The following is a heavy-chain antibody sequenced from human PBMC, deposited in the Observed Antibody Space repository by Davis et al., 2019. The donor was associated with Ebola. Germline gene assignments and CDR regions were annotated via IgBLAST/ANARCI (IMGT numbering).Heavy chain of an antibody. D-gene: IGHD1-1*01. J-gene: IGHJ4*02. Sequence: ASVKVSCKASGYTFTNYGYTWVRQAPGQGLEWMGWISAYNGNTNYAQKLQGRVTMTTDTSTSTAYMELRSLRSDDTAVYYCARAQFPTTSDHWGQGTLVTVSS. CDR3: ARAQFPTTSDH. CDR2: ISAYNGNT. CDR1: GYTFTNYG. V-gene: IGHV1-18*01.